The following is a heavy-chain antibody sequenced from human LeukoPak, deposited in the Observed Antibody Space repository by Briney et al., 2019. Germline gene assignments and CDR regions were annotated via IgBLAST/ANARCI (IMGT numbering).Heavy chain of an antibody. V-gene: IGHV1-8*03. CDR3: AVPGGPYYFDY. J-gene: IGHJ4*02. CDR1: GYTSTSYD. CDR2: MNPNSGNT. Sequence: ASVKVSCKASGYTSTSYDINWVRQATGQGLEWMGWMNPNSGNTGYAQKFQGRVTITRNTSISTAYMELSSLRSEDTAVYYCAVPGGPYYFDYWGQGTLVTVSS.